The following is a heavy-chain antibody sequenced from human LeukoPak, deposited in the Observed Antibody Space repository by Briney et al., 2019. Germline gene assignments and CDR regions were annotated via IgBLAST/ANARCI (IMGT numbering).Heavy chain of an antibody. CDR1: GYTFTGYY. CDR3: ARDPIYGSGSYYGENDFDY. Sequence: EASVKVSCKASGYTFTGYYMHGVRQAPGQGLEWMGWINPNSGGTYYAQKFQARVTMTRDTSISTAYMELSRLRSDDTAVYYCARDPIYGSGSYYGENDFDYWGQGTLVTVSS. J-gene: IGHJ4*02. V-gene: IGHV1-2*02. D-gene: IGHD3-10*01. CDR2: INPNSGGT.